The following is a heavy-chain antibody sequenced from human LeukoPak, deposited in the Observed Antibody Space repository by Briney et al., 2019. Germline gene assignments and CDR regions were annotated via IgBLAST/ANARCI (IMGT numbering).Heavy chain of an antibody. J-gene: IGHJ4*02. Sequence: SETLSLTCAVYGGSFSGYYWSWIRQPPGKGLEWIGEINHSGSTNYNPSLKSRVTISVDTSKNQFSLKLSSVTAADTAVYYCARGGYDYIWGTYRYRNHYFDYWGQGTLVTVSS. CDR1: GGSFSGYY. CDR3: ARGGYDYIWGTYRYRNHYFDY. D-gene: IGHD3-16*02. V-gene: IGHV4-34*01. CDR2: INHSGST.